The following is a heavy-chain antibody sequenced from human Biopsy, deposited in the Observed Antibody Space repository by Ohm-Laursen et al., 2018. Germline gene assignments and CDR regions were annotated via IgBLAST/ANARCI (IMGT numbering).Heavy chain of an antibody. CDR3: ARGDYFDSNGYFWFDP. J-gene: IGHJ5*02. Sequence: SQTLSLTCTVSGGSISNNNYYWGWIRQRPGKGLEWIGYIFNSANTYYNPSLKSLITISGDTSKNQFSLKLNSVTAADTAVYYCARGDYFDSNGYFWFDPWGQGTLVTVSS. CDR1: GGSISNNNYY. D-gene: IGHD3-22*01. V-gene: IGHV4-31*01. CDR2: IFNSANT.